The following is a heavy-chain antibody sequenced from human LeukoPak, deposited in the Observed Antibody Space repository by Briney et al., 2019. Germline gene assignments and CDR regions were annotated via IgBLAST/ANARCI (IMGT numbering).Heavy chain of an antibody. D-gene: IGHD3-9*01. V-gene: IGHV4-39*01. CDR3: ARHPTGYPNWFDP. CDR2: IHYRGTT. Sequence: SETLSLTCTVSGGSISINSYNWAWIRQPPGKGLERIGAIHYRGTTYYNPPLKSRVTISVDTSKNQFSMKLNSLTAADTAVYYCARHPTGYPNWFDPWGQGTLVTVSS. CDR1: GGSISINSYN. J-gene: IGHJ5*02.